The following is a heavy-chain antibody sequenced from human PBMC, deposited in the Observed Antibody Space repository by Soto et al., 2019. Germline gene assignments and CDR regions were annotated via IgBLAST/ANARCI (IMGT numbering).Heavy chain of an antibody. Sequence: GGSLRLSCAASGFTLSSYWMHWIRQAPGKGLVWVTRISTDGITTNYADAVKGRFTISRDTAKNTLYLQTDSLRAEDTAVYYCARARWGALETWGQGTMVTVSS. CDR2: ISTDGITT. V-gene: IGHV3-74*01. J-gene: IGHJ3*02. D-gene: IGHD1-26*01. CDR3: ARARWGALET. CDR1: GFTLSSYW.